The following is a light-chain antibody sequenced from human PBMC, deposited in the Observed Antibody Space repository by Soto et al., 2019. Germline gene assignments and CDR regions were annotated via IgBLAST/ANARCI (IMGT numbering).Light chain of an antibody. J-gene: IGLJ1*01. V-gene: IGLV2-11*01. Sequence: QSALTQPRSVSGSPGQSVTIPCTGTSSDVGGYNYVSWYQQHPGKAPKLMIYDVSKRPSGVPDRFSGSKSGNTASLTISGLQAEDEADYYCCSYAGSSPYVFGTGTKLTVL. CDR1: SSDVGGYNY. CDR2: DVS. CDR3: CSYAGSSPYV.